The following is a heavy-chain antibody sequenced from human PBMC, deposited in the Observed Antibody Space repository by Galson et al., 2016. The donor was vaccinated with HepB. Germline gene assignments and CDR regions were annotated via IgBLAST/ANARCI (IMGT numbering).Heavy chain of an antibody. CDR2: IYFNGST. D-gene: IGHD3-3*01. CDR1: GGSISSVGYF. Sequence: TLSLTCTVSGGSISSVGYFWSWVRQRPGKGLEWIGYIYFNGSTYFSPSLRSRVAITKDTSKNQFSLSLTSVTAADTAVYYWTRQFDYDFWGGYSGNFDYWGQGTLVTVSS. J-gene: IGHJ4*02. CDR3: TRQFDYDFWGGYSGNFDY. V-gene: IGHV4-31*03.